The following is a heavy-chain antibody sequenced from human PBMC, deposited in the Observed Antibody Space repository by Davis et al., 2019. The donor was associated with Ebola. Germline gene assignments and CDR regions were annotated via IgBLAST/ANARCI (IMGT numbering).Heavy chain of an antibody. CDR2: IIPILGIA. Sequence: SVKVSCKASGGTFSSYAISWVRQAPGQGLEWMGRIIPILGIANYAQKFQGRVTITADKSTSTAYMELSSLRSEDTAVYYCARDKDYGDYVDYFDYWGQGTLVTVSS. D-gene: IGHD4-17*01. V-gene: IGHV1-69*04. CDR3: ARDKDYGDYVDYFDY. CDR1: GGTFSSYA. J-gene: IGHJ4*02.